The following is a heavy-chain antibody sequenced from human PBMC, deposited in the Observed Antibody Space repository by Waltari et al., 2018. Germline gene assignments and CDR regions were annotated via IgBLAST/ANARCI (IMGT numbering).Heavy chain of an antibody. V-gene: IGHV4-61*01. CDR3: ARYRGTYDYVWGSPPGFDY. J-gene: IGHJ4*02. Sequence: QVQLQESGPGLVKPSETLSLTCTVSGGSVSSGSYYWSWIRQPPGKGLEWIGDIYYSGSTNYNPTRKSRVTISVDTSKNQFSLKLSSVTAADTAVYYCARYRGTYDYVWGSPPGFDYWGQGTLVTVSS. D-gene: IGHD3-16*01. CDR2: IYYSGST. CDR1: GGSVSSGSYY.